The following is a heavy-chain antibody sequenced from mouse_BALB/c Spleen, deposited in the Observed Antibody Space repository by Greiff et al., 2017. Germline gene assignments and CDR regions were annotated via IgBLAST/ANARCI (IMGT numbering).Heavy chain of an antibody. CDR1: GFTFSNYW. Sequence: EVKVEESGGGLVQPGGSMKLSCVASGFTFSNYWMNWVRQSPEKGLEWVAEIRLKSNNYATHYAESVKGRFTISRDDSKSSVYLQMNNLRAEDTGIYYCTRIWMDYWGQGTSVTVSS. D-gene: IGHD1-1*02. CDR3: TRIWMDY. CDR2: IRLKSNNYAT. V-gene: IGHV6-6*02. J-gene: IGHJ4*01.